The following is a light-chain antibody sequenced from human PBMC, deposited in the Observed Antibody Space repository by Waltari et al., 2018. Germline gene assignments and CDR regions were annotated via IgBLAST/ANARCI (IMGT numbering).Light chain of an antibody. CDR1: SSNIGAGYD. Sequence: QSVLTQPPSVSGAPGQRVTISCTGSSSNIGAGYDVHWYQQLPGTAPKLPIHGNSNGPSGVPDRFSGSKSGTSASLAITGLQAEDEADYYCQSYDSSLSGWVFGGGTKLTVL. CDR3: QSYDSSLSGWV. J-gene: IGLJ3*02. CDR2: GNS. V-gene: IGLV1-40*01.